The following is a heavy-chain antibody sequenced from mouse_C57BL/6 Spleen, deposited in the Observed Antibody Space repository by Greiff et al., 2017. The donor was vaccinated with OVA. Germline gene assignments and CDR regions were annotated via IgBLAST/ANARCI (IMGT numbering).Heavy chain of an antibody. CDR3: ARWDSNFNFDY. J-gene: IGHJ2*01. V-gene: IGHV1-26*01. D-gene: IGHD2-5*01. CDR2: INPNNGGT. Sequence: VQLQQSGPELVKPGASVKISCKASGYTFTDYYMNWVKQSHGKSLEWIGDINPNNGGTSYNQKFKGKATLTVDKSSSTAYMELRSLTSEDSAVYYCARWDSNFNFDYWGQGTTLTVSS. CDR1: GYTFTDYY.